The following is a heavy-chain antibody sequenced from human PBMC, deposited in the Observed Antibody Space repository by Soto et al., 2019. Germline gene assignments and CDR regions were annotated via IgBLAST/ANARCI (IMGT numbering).Heavy chain of an antibody. CDR2: IYYSGTT. CDR1: GGSISSGGYY. CDR3: ARTPDCTNGVCSAGFDY. D-gene: IGHD2-8*01. V-gene: IGHV4-31*03. J-gene: IGHJ4*02. Sequence: PSETLSLTCTVSGGSISSGGYYWSWIRQHPGKGLEWIGYIYYSGTTYYNPSLKSRVTISVDTSKNQFSLKLSSVSAEDTAVYYCARTPDCTNGVCSAGFDYWGQGTLVTVSS.